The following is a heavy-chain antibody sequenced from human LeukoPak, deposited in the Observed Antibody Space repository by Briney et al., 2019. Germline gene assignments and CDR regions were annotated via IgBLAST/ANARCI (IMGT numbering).Heavy chain of an antibody. J-gene: IGHJ4*02. CDR1: GYSFTSYW. CDR3: ARPPTVTTGRVLDY. V-gene: IGHV5-51*01. Sequence: GESLKTSCMGSGYSFTSYWIGWVRQMPGKGLVWMGIIYPGDSDTKYSPSFQGQVTISADKSISTAYLQWSSLKASDTAMYYCARPPTVTTGRVLDYWGQGTLVTVSS. CDR2: IYPGDSDT. D-gene: IGHD4-11*01.